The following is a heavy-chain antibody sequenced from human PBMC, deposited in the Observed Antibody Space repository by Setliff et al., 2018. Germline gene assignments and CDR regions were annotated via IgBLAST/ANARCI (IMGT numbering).Heavy chain of an antibody. V-gene: IGHV4-39*01. Sequence: SETLSLTCTVSGDSISSNSHYWGWIRQPPGKGLEWIGTIYYSGTTYYNPSLKSRVTISVDTSKNQFSVKLSSVTAADTAVYYCVRALLWSGEGRFDPWGQGTLVTVSS. CDR3: VRALLWSGEGRFDP. CDR1: GDSISSNSHY. D-gene: IGHD3-10*01. CDR2: IYYSGTT. J-gene: IGHJ5*02.